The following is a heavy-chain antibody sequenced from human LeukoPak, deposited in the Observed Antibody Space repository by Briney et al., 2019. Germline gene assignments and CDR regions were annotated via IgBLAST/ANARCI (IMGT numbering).Heavy chain of an antibody. Sequence: KPSETLSLTCTVSGGSIRGSSYYWGWIRQPPGKGLEWIGYIYYTGSTNYNPSLKSRVTTSVDTSKNQFSLKLSSVTAADTAVYYCAGEGAFYSGFDYWGQGTLVTVSS. CDR3: AGEGAFYSGFDY. J-gene: IGHJ4*02. D-gene: IGHD3-3*02. V-gene: IGHV4-61*05. CDR2: IYYTGST. CDR1: GGSIRGSSYY.